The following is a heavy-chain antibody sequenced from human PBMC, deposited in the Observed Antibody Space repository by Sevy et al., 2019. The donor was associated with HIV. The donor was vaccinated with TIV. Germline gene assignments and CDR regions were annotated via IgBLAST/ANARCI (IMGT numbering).Heavy chain of an antibody. CDR3: ARESFDY. J-gene: IGHJ4*02. CDR1: GFTFSSYS. CDR2: ISSSSTI. Sequence: GGSLRLSCAASGFTFSSYSMNWVRQAPGKGLEWVSYISSSSTIYYADSVKGRFTISRDNAKNSLYLQMNSLRDEDTAVYYCARESFDYWGQGTLVTVSS. V-gene: IGHV3-48*02.